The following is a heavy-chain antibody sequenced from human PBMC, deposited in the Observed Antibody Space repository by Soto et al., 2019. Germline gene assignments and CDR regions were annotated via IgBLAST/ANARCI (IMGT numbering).Heavy chain of an antibody. CDR3: ARSGGSGYYSAHYYGMDV. J-gene: IGHJ6*02. Sequence: VKVSCKASGYTFNTYDINWVRQATGQGLGWMGWMNPESGSTGFAQSFQGRITLTRNTSLNTVYMEVSSLTNEDTAVYFCARSGGSGYYSAHYYGMDVWGPGTTVTVSS. CDR2: MNPESGST. V-gene: IGHV1-8*01. D-gene: IGHD3-22*01. CDR1: GYTFNTYD.